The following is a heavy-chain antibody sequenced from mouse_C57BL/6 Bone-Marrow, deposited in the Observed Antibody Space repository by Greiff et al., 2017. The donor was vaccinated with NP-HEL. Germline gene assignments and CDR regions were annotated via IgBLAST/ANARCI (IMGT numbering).Heavy chain of an antibody. V-gene: IGHV1-80*01. CDR2: IYPGDGDT. CDR1: GYAFSSYW. J-gene: IGHJ1*03. Sequence: QVQLQQSGAELVKPGASVKISCKASGYAFSSYWMNWVKQRPGKGLEWIGQIYPGDGDTNYNGKFKGKATLTADKSSSTAYMQLSSLTSEDSAVYFCASYYDYDGYWYFDVWGTGTTVTVSS. CDR3: ASYYDYDGYWYFDV. D-gene: IGHD2-4*01.